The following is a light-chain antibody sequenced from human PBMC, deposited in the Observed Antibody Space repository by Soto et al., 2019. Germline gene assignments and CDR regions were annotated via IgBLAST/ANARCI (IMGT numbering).Light chain of an antibody. Sequence: DIVLTQSPGTLSLSPGERATLSCRASQSVSSSYFAWYQQKPGQAPRLLIYAASRRASGIPDRFSGSGSGTDFTLTINRLEPEDFAVYYCQQRSNWPETFGQGTKLEIK. J-gene: IGKJ2*01. V-gene: IGKV3D-20*02. CDR2: AAS. CDR1: QSVSSSY. CDR3: QQRSNWPET.